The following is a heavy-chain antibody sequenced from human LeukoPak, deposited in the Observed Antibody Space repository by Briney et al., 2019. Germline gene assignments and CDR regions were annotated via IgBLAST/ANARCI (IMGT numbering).Heavy chain of an antibody. CDR1: GFSVSRNY. Sequence: PGGSLRLSCAASGFSVSRNYMTWVRQAPGEGLEWVSLIYSGGSTSYADSVKGRFTISRDNAKNTLYLQMNSLRAEDTAVYYCARALGGYSYGYVAYWGQGTLVTVSS. CDR3: ARALGGYSYGYVAY. J-gene: IGHJ4*02. D-gene: IGHD5-18*01. V-gene: IGHV3-66*01. CDR2: IYSGGST.